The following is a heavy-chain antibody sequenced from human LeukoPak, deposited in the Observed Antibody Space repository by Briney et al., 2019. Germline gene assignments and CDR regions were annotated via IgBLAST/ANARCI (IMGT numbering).Heavy chain of an antibody. CDR3: ARDRPGGYDSSGYYHPYYGMAV. V-gene: IGHV3-21*01. CDR2: ISSSSSYI. Sequence: PGGSLRLSCAASGFTFSSYSMTWVRQAPGKGLEWVSSISSSSSYIYYADSVKGRFTISRDNAKNSLYLQMNSLRAEDTAVYYCARDRPGGYDSSGYYHPYYGMAVWGQGPTVTVSS. D-gene: IGHD3-22*01. J-gene: IGHJ6*02. CDR1: GFTFSSYS.